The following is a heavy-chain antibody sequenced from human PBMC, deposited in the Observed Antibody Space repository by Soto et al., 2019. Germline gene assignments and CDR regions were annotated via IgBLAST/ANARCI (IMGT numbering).Heavy chain of an antibody. CDR3: VKGFWGDY. CDR1: GFTFSSHD. V-gene: IGHV3-23*01. D-gene: IGHD3-16*01. J-gene: IGHJ4*02. Sequence: EVQLLESGGGLLQPGGSLRLSCAASGFTFSSHDMIWVRQAPGKGLEWVSGISGGGVTNYADSVKGRFTISRDKSTNTLYLQMNSLRAEDTALYYCVKGFWGDYWGQGTLVTVSS. CDR2: ISGGGVT.